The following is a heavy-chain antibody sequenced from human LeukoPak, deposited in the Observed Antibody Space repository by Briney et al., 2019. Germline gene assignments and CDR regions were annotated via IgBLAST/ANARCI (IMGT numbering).Heavy chain of an antibody. CDR3: ARGGWDDFWSGYPSYYYYMDV. CDR1: GGSISSYY. Sequence: SETLSLTCTVSGGSISSYYRSWIRQPAGKGLEWIGRIYTSGSTNYNPSLKSRVTMSVDTSKNQFSLKLSSVTAADTAVYYCARGGWDDFWSGYPSYYYYMDVWGKGTTVTVSS. V-gene: IGHV4-4*07. J-gene: IGHJ6*03. CDR2: IYTSGST. D-gene: IGHD3-3*01.